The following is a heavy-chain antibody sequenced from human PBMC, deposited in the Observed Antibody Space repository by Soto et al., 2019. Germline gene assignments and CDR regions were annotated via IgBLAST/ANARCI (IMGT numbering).Heavy chain of an antibody. D-gene: IGHD3-3*01. CDR1: GGSISSSSYY. Sequence: TSGTLSLTCTVSGGSISSSSYYWGWIRQPPGKGPEWIGSIYYSGSTYYNPSLKSRVTISVDTSKNQFSLKLSSVTAADTAVYYCARHPLSSYYDFWSGYWFDPWGQGTLVTVSS. CDR3: ARHPLSSYYDFWSGYWFDP. CDR2: IYYSGST. V-gene: IGHV4-39*01. J-gene: IGHJ5*02.